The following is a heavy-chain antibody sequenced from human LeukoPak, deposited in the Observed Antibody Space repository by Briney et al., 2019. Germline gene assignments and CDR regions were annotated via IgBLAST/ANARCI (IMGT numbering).Heavy chain of an antibody. D-gene: IGHD3-3*01. V-gene: IGHV4-30-2*01. CDR3: ARSSYDFWSGANWFDP. CDR2: IYHSGGT. CDR1: GGSISSGGYS. J-gene: IGHJ5*02. Sequence: SPSETLSLTCAVSGGSISSGGYSWSWIRQPPGKGLEWIGYIYHSGGTYYNPSLKSRVTISVDRSKNQFSLKLSSVTAADTAVYYCARSSYDFWSGANWFDPWGQGTLVTVSS.